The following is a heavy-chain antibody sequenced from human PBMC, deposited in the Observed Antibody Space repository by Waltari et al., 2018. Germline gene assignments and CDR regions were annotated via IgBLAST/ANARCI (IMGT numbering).Heavy chain of an antibody. CDR2: IRWNRYSI. CDR1: GFSFYDYA. CDR3: AKGYCSSTSCVGFDY. J-gene: IGHJ4*02. Sequence: EVQLVESGGGLVQPGRSLRLSCAASGFSFYDYAMHWVREAPGEGLGWVSSIRWNRYSIAYADSVKGRFTISRGNAKNSLYLQMNSPRAEDTALYYCAKGYCSSTSCVGFDYWGQGTLVTVSS. V-gene: IGHV3-9*01. D-gene: IGHD2-2*01.